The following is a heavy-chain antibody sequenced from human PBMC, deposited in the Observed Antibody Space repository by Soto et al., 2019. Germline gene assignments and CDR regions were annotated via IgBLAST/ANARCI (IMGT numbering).Heavy chain of an antibody. J-gene: IGHJ5*02. CDR3: PKGAISGTLNWFDP. D-gene: IGHD6-13*01. CDR2: LTWNSESI. Sequence: SLRLSCAASGFRFADYTMHWVRQAPGKGLEWVSGLTWNSESIAYADSVKGRFTISRDNAKNSLYLQMNSLRAEDTAFYFCPKGAISGTLNWFDPWRQGTLVTVSS. V-gene: IGHV3-9*01. CDR1: GFRFADYT.